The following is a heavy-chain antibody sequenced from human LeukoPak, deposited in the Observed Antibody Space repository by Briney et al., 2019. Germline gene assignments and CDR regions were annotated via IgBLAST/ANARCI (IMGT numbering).Heavy chain of an antibody. J-gene: IGHJ4*02. D-gene: IGHD6-19*01. CDR1: GFTFSSYE. CDR2: ISSSGSTI. CDR3: AREQWPSDY. Sequence: GGSLRLSCAASGFTFSSYEMNWVRQAPGKGLEWVSYISSSGSTIYYADSVKGRFTISRDNAKNSLYLQMNGLRAEDTAVYYCAREQWPSDYWGQGTLVTVSS. V-gene: IGHV3-48*03.